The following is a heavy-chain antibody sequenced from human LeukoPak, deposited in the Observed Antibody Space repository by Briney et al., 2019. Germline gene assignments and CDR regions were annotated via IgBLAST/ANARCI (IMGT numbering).Heavy chain of an antibody. CDR3: ARVVLDHYYDSSGYLGTLDY. Sequence: ASVKVSCKASGYTFTNYGISWVRQAPGQGLEWMGWINTYNGNTNYAQKFQGRVTMTTDTSTSTAYMELRSLRSDDTAVYYCARVVLDHYYDSSGYLGTLDYWGQGTPVTVYS. CDR1: GYTFTNYG. D-gene: IGHD3-22*01. J-gene: IGHJ4*02. CDR2: INTYNGNT. V-gene: IGHV1-18*01.